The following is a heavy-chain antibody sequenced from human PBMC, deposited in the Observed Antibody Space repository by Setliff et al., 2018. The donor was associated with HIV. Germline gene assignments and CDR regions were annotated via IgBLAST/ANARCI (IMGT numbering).Heavy chain of an antibody. CDR1: GFTFSSYA. CDR3: ARSLHYGDYPYYFDY. CDR2: ISSTSSYI. D-gene: IGHD4-17*01. Sequence: PGGSLRLSCAASGFTFSSYAMSWVRQAPGKGLEWVSSISSTSSYIYYADSVKGRFTISRDNAKNSLYLQMNSLRAEDTAVYYCARSLHYGDYPYYFDYWGQGTLVTVPQ. V-gene: IGHV3-21*01. J-gene: IGHJ4*02.